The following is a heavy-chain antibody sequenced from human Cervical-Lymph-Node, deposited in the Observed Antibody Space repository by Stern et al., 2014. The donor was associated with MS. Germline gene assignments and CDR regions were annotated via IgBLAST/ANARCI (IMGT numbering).Heavy chain of an antibody. J-gene: IGHJ6*02. D-gene: IGHD3-10*01. Sequence: QVQLVQSGPGLVKPSHTLSLTCAISGDSVSSNSATWNWIRQSPSRGLEWLGRTYYSSKWYTDHAVSVDSRVTINPDTSKNQFSLQLRSVTPEDTAVYYCTRGYYMDVWGQGTTVTVSS. CDR1: GDSVSSNSAT. CDR2: TYYSSKWYT. CDR3: TRGYYMDV. V-gene: IGHV6-1*01.